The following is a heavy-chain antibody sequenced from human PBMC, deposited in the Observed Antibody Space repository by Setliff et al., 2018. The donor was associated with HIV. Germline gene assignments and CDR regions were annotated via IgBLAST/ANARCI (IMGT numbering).Heavy chain of an antibody. J-gene: IGHJ5*02. CDR1: GDSMRDYY. V-gene: IGHV4-4*07. CDR2: IFPSGTT. Sequence: TLSLTCTVSGDSMRDYYWSWLRQPAGKGLEWIGRIFPSGTTDYNPSLKSRVTMSIDTSKDQFSLNLKSVTAADTAAHFCARDRSNYGSGSSAYNWFDPWGQGNQVTVSS. D-gene: IGHD3-10*01. CDR3: ARDRSNYGSGSSAYNWFDP.